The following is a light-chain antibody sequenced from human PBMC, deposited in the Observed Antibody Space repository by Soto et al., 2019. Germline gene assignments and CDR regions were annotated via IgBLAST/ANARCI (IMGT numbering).Light chain of an antibody. CDR1: GGGIGSYNR. CDR3: AAWDDSLNGYV. CDR2: EVT. V-gene: IGLV2-14*01. Sequence: QSLLSRRASVSGSPGHAVTIAFPFTGGGIGSYNRVSWYQQHPGKAPKLIIYEVTDRPSGVSNRFSGSKSGTSASLAISGLQSEDEADYYCAAWDDSLNGYVFGTGNK. J-gene: IGLJ1*01.